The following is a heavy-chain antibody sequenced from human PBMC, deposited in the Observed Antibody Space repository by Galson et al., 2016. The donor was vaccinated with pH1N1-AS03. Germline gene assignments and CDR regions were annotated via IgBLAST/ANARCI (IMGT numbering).Heavy chain of an antibody. J-gene: IGHJ4*02. CDR1: GFTFSSYG. V-gene: IGHV3-7*03. Sequence: LRLSCAVSGFTFSSYGMHWVRQAPGKGLEWVANINHDGGEKYYVDSVKGRFTISRDNAKNSLFLQMDSLRAEDTAVYFCARMQWLLPQYYFNCWGQGTLVTVSS. CDR2: INHDGGEK. CDR3: ARMQWLLPQYYFNC. D-gene: IGHD6-19*01.